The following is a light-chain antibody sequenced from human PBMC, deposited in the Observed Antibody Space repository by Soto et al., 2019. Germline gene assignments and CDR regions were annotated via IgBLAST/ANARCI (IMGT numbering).Light chain of an antibody. Sequence: QSALTQPASVSGSPGQSITISCTGTSSDVGSYNLVSWYQQHPGKAPKLIIYDVSKRPSGVSNRFSGSKSGNTASLTISGLQAEDEADDYCCSYADNIRVFGGGTKLTVL. CDR3: CSYADNIRV. CDR1: SSDVGSYNL. J-gene: IGLJ3*02. V-gene: IGLV2-23*02. CDR2: DVS.